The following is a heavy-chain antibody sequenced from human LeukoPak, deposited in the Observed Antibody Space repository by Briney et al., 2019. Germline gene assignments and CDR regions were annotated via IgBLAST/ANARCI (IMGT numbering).Heavy chain of an antibody. CDR3: ASNGFSSGWYPFDY. V-gene: IGHV1-69*05. CDR2: IIPIFGTA. Sequence: LVKVSCKASGGTFSSYAISWVRQAPGQGLEWMGRIIPIFGTANYAQKFQGRVTITTDESTSTAYMELSSLRSEDTAVYYCASNGFSSGWYPFDYWGQGTLVTVSS. J-gene: IGHJ4*02. D-gene: IGHD6-19*01. CDR1: GGTFSSYA.